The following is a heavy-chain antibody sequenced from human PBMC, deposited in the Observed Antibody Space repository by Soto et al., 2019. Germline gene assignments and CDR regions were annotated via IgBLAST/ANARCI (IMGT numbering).Heavy chain of an antibody. CDR3: ASATVVAATVDF. CDR1: GFAFRSYN. V-gene: IGHV3-21*01. J-gene: IGHJ4*02. Sequence: EVQLVESGGGLVKPGGSLARSCAASGFAFRSYNMNWVRQAPGKGLEWVASISSGSSNIYYADSVKGRFTISRDNAKNSLFLQMDSLRAEDSAVYYCASATVVAATVDFWGQGTLVTVSS. CDR2: ISSGSSNI. D-gene: IGHD2-15*01.